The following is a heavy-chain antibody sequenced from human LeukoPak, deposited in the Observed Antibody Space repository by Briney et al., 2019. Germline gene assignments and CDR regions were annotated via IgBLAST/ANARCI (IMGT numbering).Heavy chain of an antibody. CDR1: GFTFSSYA. CDR3: AKDARSDSSGYYQPPGDY. V-gene: IGHV3-23*01. CDR2: ISGSGGST. Sequence: PGGSLRLSCAASGFTFSSYAMSWVRQAPGKGLEWVSAISGSGGSTYYADTVKGRFTISRDNSKNTLYLQMNSLRAEDTAVYYCAKDARSDSSGYYQPPGDYWGQGTLVTVSS. J-gene: IGHJ4*02. D-gene: IGHD3-22*01.